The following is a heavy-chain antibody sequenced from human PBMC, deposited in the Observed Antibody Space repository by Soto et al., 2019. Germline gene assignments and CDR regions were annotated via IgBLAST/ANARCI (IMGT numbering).Heavy chain of an antibody. J-gene: IGHJ4*02. D-gene: IGHD2-2*01. CDR1: GFTFSSHW. CDR3: ARDRPEILTPTDQPMFDY. V-gene: IGHV3-74*01. Sequence: EVQLVESGGGLVQPGGSLSLSCAASGFTFSSHWMHWVRQVPGKGLVWVSRIRSDGSSTAYDDSVKGRFTIYRDNVKNTPCMQMRSLRVEDTAIYSCARDRPEILTPTDQPMFDYWGQGTQVIVSS. CDR2: IRSDGSST.